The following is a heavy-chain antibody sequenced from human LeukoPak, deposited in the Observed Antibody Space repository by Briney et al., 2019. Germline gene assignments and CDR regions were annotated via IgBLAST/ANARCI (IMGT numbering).Heavy chain of an antibody. D-gene: IGHD3-22*01. Sequence: GASVKVSCKASGYTFTGYYMHWVRQAPGQGLEWMGWINPNSAGTNYAQKFQGRVSMTRDTSISTAYMELSRLRSDDTAVYYCARGRYYYDSSAYYFDYWGQGTLVTVSS. CDR1: GYTFTGYY. CDR3: ARGRYYYDSSAYYFDY. J-gene: IGHJ4*02. CDR2: INPNSAGT. V-gene: IGHV1-2*02.